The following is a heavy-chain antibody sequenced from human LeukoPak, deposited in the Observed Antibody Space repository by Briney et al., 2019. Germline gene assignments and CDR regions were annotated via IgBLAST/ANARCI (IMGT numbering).Heavy chain of an antibody. CDR1: GFTFSSHG. CDR2: IWYDGSNK. V-gene: IGHV3-33*01. Sequence: GGSLRLSCAASGFTFSSHGRHWVRQAPGKGLEWVAVIWYDGSNKYYADSVKGRFTISRDNSKNTLYLQMNSLRAEDTAVYYCARDKSGSGPDYWGQGTLVTVSS. J-gene: IGHJ4*02. CDR3: ARDKSGSGPDY. D-gene: IGHD3-10*01.